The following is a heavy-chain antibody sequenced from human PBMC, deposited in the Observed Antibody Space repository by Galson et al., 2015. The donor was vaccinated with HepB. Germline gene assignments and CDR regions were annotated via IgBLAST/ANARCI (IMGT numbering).Heavy chain of an antibody. CDR1: KFTFSTCS. D-gene: IGHD2-21*02. CDR2: ISGDSNTI. J-gene: IGHJ3*01. V-gene: IGHV3-48*04. CDR3: ARDLFRTGVVTVTAGAFDV. Sequence: SLRLSCAASKFTFSTCSMNRVRQAPGKGLEWIAYISGDSNTIFYADSVKGRFTISRDNAKNSLYLRINSLRAEDTAVYYCARDLFRTGVVTVTAGAFDVWGQGTMVTVSS.